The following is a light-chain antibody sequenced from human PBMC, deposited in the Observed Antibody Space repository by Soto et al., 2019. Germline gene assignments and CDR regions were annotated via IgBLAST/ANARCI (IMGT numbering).Light chain of an antibody. V-gene: IGKV3-15*01. CDR1: ESDHSN. CDR3: QHYSNWPPT. J-gene: IGKJ3*01. CDR2: YAS. Sequence: EMVMTQSPATLSVSPGERVTLSCRASESDHSNLAWYQQKPGQGPSLLIYYASTRVTGVPDRFSGSGSGTEFTLTISSLQSEDFGVYYCQHYSNWPPTFGPGTKVEIK.